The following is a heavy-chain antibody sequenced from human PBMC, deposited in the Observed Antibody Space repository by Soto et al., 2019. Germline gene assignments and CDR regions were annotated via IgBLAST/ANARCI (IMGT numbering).Heavy chain of an antibody. J-gene: IGHJ2*01. Sequence: QVQLVESGGGVVQPGRSLRLSCAASGFTFSSYGMHWVRQAPGKGLGWVAVIWYDGSNKYYADSVKGRFTLARDNSKNTLYLQMNSLRAEDTAVYYCARLTTVTGSYWYFDLWGRGTLVTVSS. CDR1: GFTFSSYG. CDR2: IWYDGSNK. CDR3: ARLTTVTGSYWYFDL. V-gene: IGHV3-33*01. D-gene: IGHD4-17*01.